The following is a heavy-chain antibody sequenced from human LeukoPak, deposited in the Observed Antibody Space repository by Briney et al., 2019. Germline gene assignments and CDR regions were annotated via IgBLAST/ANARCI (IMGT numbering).Heavy chain of an antibody. D-gene: IGHD3-3*01. Sequence: SETLSLTCAVYGGSFSGYYWSWIRQPPGKGLEWIGYIYYSGSTNYNPSLKSRVTISVDTSKNQFSLKLSSVTAADTAVYYCARAGDDDFWSGYINYYYMDVWGKGTTVTVSS. CDR1: GGSFSGYY. CDR3: ARAGDDDFWSGYINYYYMDV. J-gene: IGHJ6*03. V-gene: IGHV4-59*01. CDR2: IYYSGST.